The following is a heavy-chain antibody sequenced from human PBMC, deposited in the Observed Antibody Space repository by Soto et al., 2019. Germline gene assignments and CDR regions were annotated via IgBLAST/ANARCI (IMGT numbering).Heavy chain of an antibody. CDR3: AKEATVVTKRRYYYYGMDV. J-gene: IGHJ6*02. Sequence: EVQLLESGGGLVQPGGSLRLSCAASGFTFSSYAMSWVRQAPGKGLEWVSAISGSGGSTYYADSVKGRFTISRDNSKNTLYLQMNSPRAEDTAVYYCAKEATVVTKRRYYYYGMDVWGQGTTVTVSS. CDR2: ISGSGGST. D-gene: IGHD2-15*01. V-gene: IGHV3-23*01. CDR1: GFTFSSYA.